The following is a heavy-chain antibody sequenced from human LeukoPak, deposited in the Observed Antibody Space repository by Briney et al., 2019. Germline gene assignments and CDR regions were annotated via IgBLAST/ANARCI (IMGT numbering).Heavy chain of an antibody. Sequence: GASVKVSCKASGYTFTSYGISWVRQAPGQGLEWMGWISAYNGNTNYAQKLQGRVTMTTDTSTSTAYMELRSLRSDDTAVYYCARSVIVTVVVTPFDYWGQGTLVTVSS. CDR3: ARSVIVTVVVTPFDY. CDR2: ISAYNGNT. J-gene: IGHJ4*02. D-gene: IGHD3-22*01. CDR1: GYTFTSYG. V-gene: IGHV1-18*01.